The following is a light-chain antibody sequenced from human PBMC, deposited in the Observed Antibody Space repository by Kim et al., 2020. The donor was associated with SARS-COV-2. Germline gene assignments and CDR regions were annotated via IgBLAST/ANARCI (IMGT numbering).Light chain of an antibody. CDR1: QSVGSN. Sequence: GERATLSCRASQSVGSNLAWYQQKPGQTPRLVIYGASTRATGVPARVSGSGSGTEFSLTISSLQPEDFAVYYCQQYNGWPPYTFGQGTKLEI. V-gene: IGKV3-15*01. CDR2: GAS. CDR3: QQYNGWPPYT. J-gene: IGKJ2*01.